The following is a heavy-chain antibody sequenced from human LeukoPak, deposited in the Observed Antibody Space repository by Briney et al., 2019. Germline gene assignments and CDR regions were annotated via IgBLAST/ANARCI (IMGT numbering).Heavy chain of an antibody. CDR2: IIPDFGTT. CDR1: GGTFSTYA. D-gene: IGHD3-3*01. Sequence: GASVKVSCKASGGTFSTYAVSWVRQAPGQGLEWMGGIIPDFGTTNYAQKFQGRVTITADASTSTAYMELSSLRSDDTAVYYCARDFWRGTAFDPWGQGTLVTVSS. V-gene: IGHV1-69*13. CDR3: ARDFWRGTAFDP. J-gene: IGHJ5*02.